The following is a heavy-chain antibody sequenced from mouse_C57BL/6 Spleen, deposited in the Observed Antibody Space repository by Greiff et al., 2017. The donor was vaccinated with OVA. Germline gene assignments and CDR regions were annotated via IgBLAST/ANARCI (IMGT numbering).Heavy chain of an antibody. CDR1: GYTFTSYW. Sequence: VQLQQPGTELVKPGASVKLSCKASGYTFTSYWLHWVKQRPGQGLEWIGNINPSNGGTNYNEKFKGKATLTVDKSSSTAYMQLSSLTSEDSAVDYCARGTVLGSSLAYWGQGTLVTVSA. CDR3: ARGTVLGSSLAY. J-gene: IGHJ3*01. D-gene: IGHD1-1*01. V-gene: IGHV1-53*01. CDR2: INPSNGGT.